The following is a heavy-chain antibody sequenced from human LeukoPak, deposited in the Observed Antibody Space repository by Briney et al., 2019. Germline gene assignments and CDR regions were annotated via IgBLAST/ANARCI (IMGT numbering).Heavy chain of an antibody. CDR3: ASGTRELFDY. Sequence: KPSETLSLTCTVSGGSISSYYWSWTRQPPGKGLEWIGYIYYSGSTNYNPSLKSRVTISVDTSKNQFSLKLSSVAAADTAVYYCASGTRELFDYWGQGTLVTVSS. D-gene: IGHD1-26*01. CDR2: IYYSGST. V-gene: IGHV4-59*01. J-gene: IGHJ4*02. CDR1: GGSISSYY.